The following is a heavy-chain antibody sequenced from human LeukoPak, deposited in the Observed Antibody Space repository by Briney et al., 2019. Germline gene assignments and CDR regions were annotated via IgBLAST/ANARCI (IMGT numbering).Heavy chain of an antibody. CDR2: ISGSGDNT. CDR3: AKDVRDSGELGY. D-gene: IGHD3-10*01. Sequence: GGPLRLSCAASGFTFSSYAMSWVRQAPGKGLEWVSAISGSGDNTYYADSVKGRFTISRDNSKNTLYLQMNSLRAEDTAVYYCAKDVRDSGELGYWGQGTLVTVSS. CDR1: GFTFSSYA. V-gene: IGHV3-23*01. J-gene: IGHJ4*02.